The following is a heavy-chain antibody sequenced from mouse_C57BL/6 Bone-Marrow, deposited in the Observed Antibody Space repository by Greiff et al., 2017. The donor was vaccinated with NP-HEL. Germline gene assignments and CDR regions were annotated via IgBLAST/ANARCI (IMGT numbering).Heavy chain of an antibody. V-gene: IGHV2-2*01. CDR2: IWSGGSK. Sequence: QVQLKESGPGLVQPSQSLSITCTVSGFSLTSYGVHWVRQSPGKGLEWLGVIWSGGSKDYNAAFISRLSISKDNSKSQVFFKMNSLQADDTAIYYCASTTVVAYYAMDYWGQGTSVTVSS. CDR1: GFSLTSYG. J-gene: IGHJ4*01. D-gene: IGHD1-1*01. CDR3: ASTTVVAYYAMDY.